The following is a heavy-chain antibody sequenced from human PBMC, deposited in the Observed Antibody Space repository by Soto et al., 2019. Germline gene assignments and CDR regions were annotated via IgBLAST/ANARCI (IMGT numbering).Heavy chain of an antibody. J-gene: IGHJ3*02. CDR3: ARDLLVDDYAFDM. V-gene: IGHV1-18*01. CDR2: IRPYNGNT. Sequence: QVHLVQSGAEVKKPGASMKVSCKASGYTFTSYGITWMRQAPGQVLEWMGRIRPYNGNTKYAPKFQGRVTTTADTSTTTAYMELRSLRSDDTAVYYCARDLLVDDYAFDMWGQGTMVTVSS. CDR1: GYTFTSYG. D-gene: IGHD2-15*01.